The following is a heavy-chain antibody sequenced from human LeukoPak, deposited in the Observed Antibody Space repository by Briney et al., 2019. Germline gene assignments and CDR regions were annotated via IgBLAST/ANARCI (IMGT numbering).Heavy chain of an antibody. J-gene: IGHJ4*02. CDR2: IYTSGST. V-gene: IGHV4-4*07. CDR1: GGSISSYY. Sequence: SETLSLTCTVSGGSISSYYWSWIRQPAGKGLEWIGRIYTSGSTNYNPSLKSRVTISVDTSKNQFSLKLSSVTAADTAVYYCARISAGYRPYYFDYWGQGTLVTVSS. D-gene: IGHD3-9*01. CDR3: ARISAGYRPYYFDY.